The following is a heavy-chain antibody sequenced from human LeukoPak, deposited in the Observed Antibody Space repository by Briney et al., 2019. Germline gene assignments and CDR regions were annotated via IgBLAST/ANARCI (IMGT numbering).Heavy chain of an antibody. J-gene: IGHJ6*03. V-gene: IGHV4-59*01. CDR2: IYYSGST. Sequence: RSSETLSLTCTVSGGSISSYYWSWIRQPPGKGLEGSGYIYYSGSTNYNPSLKSRVTISVDTSKNQFSLKPSSVTAADTAVYYCARGHVKVGATSSQRYYYYYYMDVWGKGTTVTISS. D-gene: IGHD1-26*01. CDR1: GGSISSYY. CDR3: ARGHVKVGATSSQRYYYYYYMDV.